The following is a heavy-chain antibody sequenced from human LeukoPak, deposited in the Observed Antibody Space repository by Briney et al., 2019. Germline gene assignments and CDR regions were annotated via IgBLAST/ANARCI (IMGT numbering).Heavy chain of an antibody. D-gene: IGHD3-16*01. CDR1: GFTFSNYS. J-gene: IGHJ3*02. CDR3: ARGWGGGYPDAFDI. Sequence: GGSLRLSCAASGFTFSNYSINWVRQAPGKGLEWVSGISISRSYIYYADSVKGRFTISRENAKNSLYLQLNSLRAEDTAEYYCARGWGGGYPDAFDIWGQGTMVTVSS. CDR2: ISISRSYI. V-gene: IGHV3-21*01.